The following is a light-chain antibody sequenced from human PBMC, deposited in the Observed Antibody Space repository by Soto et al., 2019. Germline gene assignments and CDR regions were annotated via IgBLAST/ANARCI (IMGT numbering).Light chain of an antibody. CDR3: QQYTNTNNPWM. Sequence: DIQVTQSPPTLSASVGDRVTITCRASQTISTWMAWYQQKPGKAPKLLVYDASTLQSGVASRVSGSGSGTEFTLIISGLQPDDSATYYCQQYTNTNNPWMFGQGTKVEIK. J-gene: IGKJ2*01. CDR1: QTISTW. CDR2: DAS. V-gene: IGKV1-5*01.